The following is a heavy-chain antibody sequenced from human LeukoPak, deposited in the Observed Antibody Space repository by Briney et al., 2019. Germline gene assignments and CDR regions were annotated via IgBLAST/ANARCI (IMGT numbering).Heavy chain of an antibody. J-gene: IGHJ4*02. D-gene: IGHD5-12*01. Sequence: GASVKVSCKASGGTFSSYAISWVRQAPGQGLEWMGGIIPIFGTANYAQKFQGRVTITTDEPTSTAYMELSSLRSEDTAVYYCARDADSGYLRLPVYWGQGTLVTVSS. V-gene: IGHV1-69*05. CDR2: IIPIFGTA. CDR3: ARDADSGYLRLPVY. CDR1: GGTFSSYA.